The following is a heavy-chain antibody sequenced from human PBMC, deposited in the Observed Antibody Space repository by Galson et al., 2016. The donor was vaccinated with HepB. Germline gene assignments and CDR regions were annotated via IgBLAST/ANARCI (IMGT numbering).Heavy chain of an antibody. CDR3: SRGGSKVVPATM. D-gene: IGHD2-2*01. Sequence: ETLSLTCGVNGGSFSGFYWSWIRQPPGKGLEWIGEINHSGSTSYNPSLKSRLTISVDTSRHLFSLKLSSVTAADTAVYFCSRGGSKVVPATMWGQGTLVTVSS. CDR1: GGSFSGFY. V-gene: IGHV4-34*01. J-gene: IGHJ4*02. CDR2: INHSGST.